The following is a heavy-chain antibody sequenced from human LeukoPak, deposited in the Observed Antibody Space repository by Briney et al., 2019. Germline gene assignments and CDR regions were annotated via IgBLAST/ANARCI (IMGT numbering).Heavy chain of an antibody. V-gene: IGHV3-30-3*01. J-gene: IGHJ6*02. D-gene: IGHD3-10*01. Sequence: GRSLRLSCAASGFTFSSYAMHWVRQAPGKGLEWVAVISYDGSNKYYADSVKGRFTISRDNSKNTLYLQMNSLRAEDTAVYYCARDLRNYYGSGANNYYYYYGMDVWGQGTLVTVSS. CDR3: ARDLRNYYGSGANNYYYYYGMDV. CDR1: GFTFSSYA. CDR2: ISYDGSNK.